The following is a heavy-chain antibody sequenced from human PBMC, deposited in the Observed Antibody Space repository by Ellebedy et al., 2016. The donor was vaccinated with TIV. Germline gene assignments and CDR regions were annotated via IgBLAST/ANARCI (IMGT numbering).Heavy chain of an antibody. CDR3: ANSGYDFWSAPIDY. CDR2: ISHTGSRT. J-gene: IGHJ4*02. Sequence: PGGSLRLSCAASGFTFSSYAMSWVRQAPGKGLEWVSTISHTGSRTYYADSVEGRFTISRDNSKNTLYLQMNSLRAEDTAVYYCANSGYDFWSAPIDYWGQGTLVTVSS. CDR1: GFTFSSYA. V-gene: IGHV3-23*01. D-gene: IGHD3-3*01.